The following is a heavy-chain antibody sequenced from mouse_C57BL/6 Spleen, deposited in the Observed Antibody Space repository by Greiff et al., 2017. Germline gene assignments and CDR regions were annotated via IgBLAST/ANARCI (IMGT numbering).Heavy chain of an antibody. V-gene: IGHV1-69*01. CDR2: IDPSDSYT. CDR1: GYTFTSYW. J-gene: IGHJ4*01. CDR3: ASDYYCSGSSMDY. D-gene: IGHD1-1*01. Sequence: QVQLQQPGAELVMPGASVKLSCKASGYTFTSYWMPWVKQRPGQGLEWIGEIDPSDSYTNYNQKFKGKSTLTVDKSSSTAYMPLSSLTSEDSAVYYCASDYYCSGSSMDYWGQGTSVTVSS.